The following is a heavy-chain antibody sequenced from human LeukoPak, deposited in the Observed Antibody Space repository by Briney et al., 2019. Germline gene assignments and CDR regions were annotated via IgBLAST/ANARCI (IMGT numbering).Heavy chain of an antibody. CDR3: ATLRSYDFWSGGYYFDY. CDR2: INLNGGST. J-gene: IGHJ4*02. D-gene: IGHD3-3*01. CDR1: GYTFTSYY. Sequence: ASVKVSCKASGYTFTSYYMHWVRQAPGQGLEWMGIINLNGGSTIYAQKFQGRVTMTEDTSTDTAYMELSNLRSEDTAVYYCATLRSYDFWSGGYYFDYWGQGTLVTVSS. V-gene: IGHV1-46*01.